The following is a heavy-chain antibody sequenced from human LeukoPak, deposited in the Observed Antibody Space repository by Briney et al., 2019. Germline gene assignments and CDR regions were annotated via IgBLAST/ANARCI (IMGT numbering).Heavy chain of an antibody. V-gene: IGHV1-2*02. CDR1: GYTFTGYY. Sequence: ASVKVSCKASGYTFTGYYMHWVRQAPGQGLEWMGWINPKSGGTNYAQKFRGRVTMTRDTSISTAYMELSRLRSDDTAVYYCARGKGDSGYEDSFDYWGQGTLVTVSS. J-gene: IGHJ4*02. CDR2: INPKSGGT. CDR3: ARGKGDSGYEDSFDY. D-gene: IGHD5-12*01.